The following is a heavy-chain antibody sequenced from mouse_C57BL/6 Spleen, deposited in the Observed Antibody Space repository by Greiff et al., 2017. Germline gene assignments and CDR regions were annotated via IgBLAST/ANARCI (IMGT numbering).Heavy chain of an antibody. CDR2: INPNYGTT. J-gene: IGHJ2*01. V-gene: IGHV1-39*01. D-gene: IGHD1-1*01. CDR1: GYSFTDYN. Sequence: VQLKESEPELVKPGASVKISCKASGYSFTDYNMNWVKQSNGKSLEWIGVINPNYGTTSYNQKFKGKATLTVDQSSSTAYMQLNSLTSEDSAVYYCARSITTVVAKDYFDYWGQGTTLTVSS. CDR3: ARSITTVVAKDYFDY.